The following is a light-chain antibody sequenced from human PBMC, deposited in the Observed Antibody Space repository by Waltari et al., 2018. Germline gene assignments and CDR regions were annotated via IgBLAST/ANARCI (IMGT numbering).Light chain of an antibody. CDR3: QSLDTSDHWV. Sequence: SYELTQPPSVSVSPGQTARITCSGDALPKKYAYWYQQKSGQAPVMVIYADHKRLSGIPERFSASSSGTMATLTITGAQVEDEADYYCQSLDTSDHWVFGGGTKLTVL. V-gene: IGLV3-10*01. CDR2: ADH. J-gene: IGLJ3*02. CDR1: ALPKKY.